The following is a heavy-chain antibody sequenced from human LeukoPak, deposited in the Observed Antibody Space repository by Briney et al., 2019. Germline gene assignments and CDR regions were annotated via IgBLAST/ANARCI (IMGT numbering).Heavy chain of an antibody. J-gene: IGHJ4*02. D-gene: IGHD6-19*01. V-gene: IGHV3-23*01. CDR3: AKGSAVAGMYYFDY. Sequence: GGSLRLSCAASGFTFSSFAMSWVRQAPGKGLEWVSSIGGNHGGTYFADSVKGRFTISRDNSKNTLFLQMNSLRAEDTAVYYCAKGSAVAGMYYFDYWGRGTLVTVSS. CDR1: GFTFSSFA. CDR2: IGGNHGGT.